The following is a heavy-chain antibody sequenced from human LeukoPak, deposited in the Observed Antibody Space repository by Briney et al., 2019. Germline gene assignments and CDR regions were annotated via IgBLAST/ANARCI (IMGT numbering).Heavy chain of an antibody. V-gene: IGHV4-61*01. Sequence: TSETLSLTCTVSGGCVSSGSYYWSWIRQPPGKGLEWIGYIYYSGSTNYNPSLKSRVTISVDTSKNQFSLKLSSVTAADTAVYYCARVRYYDILTGTLTGYFDYWGQGALVTVSS. CDR3: ARVRYYDILTGTLTGYFDY. D-gene: IGHD3-9*01. CDR2: IYYSGST. J-gene: IGHJ4*02. CDR1: GGCVSSGSYY.